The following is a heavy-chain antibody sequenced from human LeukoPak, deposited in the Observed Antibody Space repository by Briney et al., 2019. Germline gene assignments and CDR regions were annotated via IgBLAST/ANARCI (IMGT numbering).Heavy chain of an antibody. Sequence: GGSLRLSCAASGFIVSSSYMSWVRQAPGKGLEWVSVIYTGGNTYYADSVKGRFTISRDDSKNTLYLQMNSLRAEDTAIYYCARARGYSWIDPWGQGTLVTVSS. CDR3: ARARGYSWIDP. CDR2: IYTGGNT. V-gene: IGHV3-53*01. CDR1: GFIVSSSY. D-gene: IGHD3-10*01. J-gene: IGHJ5*02.